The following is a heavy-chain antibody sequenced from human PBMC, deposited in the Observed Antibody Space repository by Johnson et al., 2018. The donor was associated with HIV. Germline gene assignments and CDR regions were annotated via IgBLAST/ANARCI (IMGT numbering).Heavy chain of an antibody. CDR3: ASSQGSGEGAFDI. CDR2: IGVAGDT. D-gene: IGHD2-21*01. CDR1: GLTVTDNY. V-gene: IGHV3-69-1*01. Sequence: VQLVESGGGLVQPGGSLRLSCAASGLTVTDNYMTWVRQAPGKGLEWVSAIGVAGDTYYAGSVRGRFTISRENAKNSLYLQMNSLRAEDTAVYYCASSQGSGEGAFDIWGQGTMVTVSS. J-gene: IGHJ3*02.